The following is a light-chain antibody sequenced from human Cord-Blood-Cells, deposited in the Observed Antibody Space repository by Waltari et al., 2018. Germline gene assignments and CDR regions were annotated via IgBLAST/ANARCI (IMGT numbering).Light chain of an antibody. CDR2: DVS. V-gene: IGLV2-11*01. CDR1: SSDVGCYNY. CDR3: CSYAGSYV. J-gene: IGLJ1*01. Sequence: QSALTQPRSVSGSPGQSVALSCTGTSSDVGCYNYVSWYQQHPGKAPKLMIYDVSKRPSGVPDRFSGSKSGNTASLTISGLQAEDEADYYCCSYAGSYVFGTGTKVTVL.